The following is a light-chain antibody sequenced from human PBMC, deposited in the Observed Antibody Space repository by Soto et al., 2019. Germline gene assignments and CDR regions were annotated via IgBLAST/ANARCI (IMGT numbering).Light chain of an antibody. CDR1: QSISRW. CDR2: DAS. CDR3: QQYTTYSYS. J-gene: IGKJ2*03. Sequence: DIQMTQFPSTLSACVGDRVTITCRASQSISRWLAWYQQKPGKAPNLLSSDASIFKSGVPSRFSVTGSGTEFTLTISSLQPDDFATSYCQQYTTYSYSFGQGIKLEIK. V-gene: IGKV1-5*01.